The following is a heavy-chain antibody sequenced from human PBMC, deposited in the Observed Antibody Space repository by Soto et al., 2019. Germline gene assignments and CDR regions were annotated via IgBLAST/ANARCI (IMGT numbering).Heavy chain of an antibody. CDR2: INEEGTDT. CDR1: GFTFSNFW. Sequence: EVQLVQSGGGSVQPGGSLRLSCAASGFTFSNFWMHWVRRPPGKGLVWVSRINEEGTDTAYADSVKGRFTISRDNAKNSLYLQMSSLRAEDTAVYYCARDRGGYDRLYYYHGMDVWGQGTTVTVSS. CDR3: ARDRGGYDRLYYYHGMDV. D-gene: IGHD5-12*01. J-gene: IGHJ6*02. V-gene: IGHV3-74*01.